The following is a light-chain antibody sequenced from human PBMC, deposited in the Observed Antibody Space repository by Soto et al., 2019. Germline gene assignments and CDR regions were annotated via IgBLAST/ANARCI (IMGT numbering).Light chain of an antibody. CDR2: KAS. CDR1: QSSSIW. V-gene: IGKV1-5*03. Sequence: DIQMTQSPSTLSASVGDRVTITCRASQSSSIWLAWYQQKPEKAPNLLIYKASSLQSGVPSRFSGSGSGTDFTLTISSLQPDDCGTYYCQQYNDKWTFGQGTKVEIK. CDR3: QQYNDKWT. J-gene: IGKJ1*01.